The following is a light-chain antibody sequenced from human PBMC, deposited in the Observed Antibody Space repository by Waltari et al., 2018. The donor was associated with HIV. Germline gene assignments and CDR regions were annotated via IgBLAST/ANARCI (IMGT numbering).Light chain of an antibody. J-gene: IGKJ2*01. Sequence: DIQMTQSPSSLSASVVDRVTITCQARQDISNYLNWYQQKPGKAPKLLIYDASNLETGVPSRFSGSGSGTDFTFTISSLQPEDIATYYCQQYDNLPRYTFGQGTKLEIK. V-gene: IGKV1-33*01. CDR1: QDISNY. CDR2: DAS. CDR3: QQYDNLPRYT.